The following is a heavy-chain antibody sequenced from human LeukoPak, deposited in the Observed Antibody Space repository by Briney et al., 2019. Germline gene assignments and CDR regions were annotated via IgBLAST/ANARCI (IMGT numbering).Heavy chain of an antibody. V-gene: IGHV1-69*13. CDR1: GGTFISYA. CDR3: ARDGCSSTSCYYYYYYGMDV. D-gene: IGHD2-2*01. CDR2: IIPIFGTA. Sequence: GASVNVSCKASGGTFISYAISWVRQAPGQGLEWMGGIIPIFGTANYAQKFQGRVTITADESTSTAYMELSSLRSEDTAVYYCARDGCSSTSCYYYYYYGMDVWGQGTTVTVSS. J-gene: IGHJ6*02.